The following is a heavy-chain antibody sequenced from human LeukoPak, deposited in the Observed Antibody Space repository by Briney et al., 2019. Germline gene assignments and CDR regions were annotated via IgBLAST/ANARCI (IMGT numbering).Heavy chain of an antibody. CDR3: ALRGTVRVY. CDR2: IKQDGSEK. V-gene: IGHV3-7*03. Sequence: GGSLRLSCAASGLTFSSYWMSWVRQAPGKGLEWVANIKQDGSEKYYVDSVKGRFTISRDNAKNSLYLQMNSLRAEDTAVYYCALRGTVRVYWGQGTLVTVSS. CDR1: GLTFSSYW. J-gene: IGHJ4*02. D-gene: IGHD1-1*01.